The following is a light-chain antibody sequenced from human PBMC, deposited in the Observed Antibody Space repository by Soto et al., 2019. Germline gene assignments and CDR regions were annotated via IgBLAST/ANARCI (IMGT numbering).Light chain of an antibody. J-gene: IGKJ1*01. CDR1: QSVSSRN. CDR3: QYYGSPSWT. V-gene: IGKV3-20*01. CDR2: GAS. Sequence: EIVLTQSPGTLSLSPGERATLSCRASQSVSSRNLAWYQQKPGQAPRVLIFGASSRATGIPDRFSGSGSGTDFTLTISRLEPEDFAVYYCQYYGSPSWTFGHGTKVDIK.